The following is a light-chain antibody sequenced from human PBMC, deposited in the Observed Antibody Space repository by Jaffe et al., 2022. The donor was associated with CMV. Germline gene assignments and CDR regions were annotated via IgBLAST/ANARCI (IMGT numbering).Light chain of an antibody. CDR2: KAS. Sequence: DIQMTQSPSTLSASVGDRVTITCRASHSISSWLAWYQQKPGKAPKLLIYKASSLESGVPSRFSGSGSGTEFTLTISSLQPDDFATYYCQQYNDYSQTFGQGTKVEIK. V-gene: IGKV1-5*03. CDR1: HSISSW. CDR3: QQYNDYSQT. J-gene: IGKJ1*01.